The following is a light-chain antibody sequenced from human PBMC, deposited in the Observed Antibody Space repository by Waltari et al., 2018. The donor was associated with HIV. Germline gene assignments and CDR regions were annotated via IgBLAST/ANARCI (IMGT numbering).Light chain of an antibody. Sequence: QSVLTQPPSASGTPGPRVTISCPGSTSNIVSNFVYCYRQLPGPAPKLFIYRNNQRPSGVPDRFSGSKSATSASLAISGLRSEDEADYHCAAWDDSLSGWVFGGGTKLTVL. CDR2: RNN. CDR3: AAWDDSLSGWV. CDR1: TSNIVSNF. J-gene: IGLJ3*02. V-gene: IGLV1-47*01.